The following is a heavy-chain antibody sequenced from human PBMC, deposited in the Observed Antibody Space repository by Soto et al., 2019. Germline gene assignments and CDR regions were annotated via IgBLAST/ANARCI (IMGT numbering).Heavy chain of an antibody. D-gene: IGHD3-3*01. J-gene: IGHJ4*02. CDR1: GGSISSYY. CDR2: IYYSGST. Sequence: QVQLQESGPGLVKPSETLSLTCTVSGGSISSYYWSWIRQPPGKGLEWIGYIYYSGSTNYNPSLKIRVTISVDTSKNQVSLKLSSVTAADTAVYYCARHTYDFWSGSYCDYWGQGTLVTVSS. CDR3: ARHTYDFWSGSYCDY. V-gene: IGHV4-59*08.